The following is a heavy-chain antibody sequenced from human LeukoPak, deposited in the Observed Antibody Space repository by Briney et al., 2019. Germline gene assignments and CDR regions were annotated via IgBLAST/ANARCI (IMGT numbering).Heavy chain of an antibody. CDR3: ARGAKGDLYDY. CDR1: GFTFSSYA. Sequence: PGGSLRLSCAASGFTFSSYAVHWVRQAPGKGLEYVSAISSNGDSTYYANSVKGRFTISRDNSKNTLYLQMGSLRAEDMAVYHCARGAKGDLYDYWGQGTLVTVSS. CDR2: ISSNGDST. V-gene: IGHV3-64*01. D-gene: IGHD2-21*01. J-gene: IGHJ4*02.